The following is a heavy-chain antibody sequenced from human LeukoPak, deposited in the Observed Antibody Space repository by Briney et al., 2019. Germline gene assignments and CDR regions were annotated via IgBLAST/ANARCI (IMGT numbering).Heavy chain of an antibody. CDR1: GGSIGSSSYY. V-gene: IGHV4-39*01. D-gene: IGHD5-18*01. CDR2: IYYSGST. J-gene: IGHJ4*02. Sequence: PSETLSLTCTVSGGSIGSSSYYWGWIRQPPGRGLEWIGSIYYSGSTYYNSSLKSRVTISVDTSKNQFSLKLSSVTAADTAVYYCARTFGYSYGYLDYWGQGTLVTVSS. CDR3: ARTFGYSYGYLDY.